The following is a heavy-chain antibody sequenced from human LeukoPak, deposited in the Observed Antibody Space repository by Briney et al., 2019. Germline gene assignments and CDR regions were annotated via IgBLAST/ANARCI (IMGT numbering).Heavy chain of an antibody. CDR1: GFTFSSYS. CDR2: ISSSSSYI. J-gene: IGHJ4*02. V-gene: IGHV3-21*01. D-gene: IGHD2-21*01. Sequence: PGGSLRLSCAASGFTFSSYSMNWVRQAPGKGLEWVSSISSSSSYIYYADSVKGRFTISRDNAKNSLYLQMNSLRAEDTAVYYCARDGYAYCGGDYYIDYWGQGTLVTASS. CDR3: ARDGYAYCGGDYYIDY.